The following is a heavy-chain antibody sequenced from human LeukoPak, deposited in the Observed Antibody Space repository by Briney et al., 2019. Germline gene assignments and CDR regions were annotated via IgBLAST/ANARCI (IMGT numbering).Heavy chain of an antibody. J-gene: IGHJ5*02. CDR3: ARDGCPTTKSGCVGNWFDP. Sequence: SETLSLTCTVSGGSISSYYWSWIRQPPGKGLEWIGYMYYSRSTNYNPSLKSRLTISVDTSKNQFSLRLSSVTAADTAVYYCARDGCPTTKSGCVGNWFDPWGQGTLVTVSS. CDR1: GGSISSYY. V-gene: IGHV4-59*01. D-gene: IGHD1-26*01. CDR2: MYYSRST.